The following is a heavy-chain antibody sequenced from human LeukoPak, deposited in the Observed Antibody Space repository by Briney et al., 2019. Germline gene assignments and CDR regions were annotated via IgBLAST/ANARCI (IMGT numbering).Heavy chain of an antibody. J-gene: IGHJ5*02. V-gene: IGHV4-61*01. CDR1: GGSVSSGSYY. D-gene: IGHD2-15*01. CDR3: ARVARVSCSGGSCYLFNWFDP. CDR2: IYYSGST. Sequence: SETLSLTCTVSGGSVSSGSYYWSWIRQPPGKGLEWIGYIYYSGSTNYNPSLKSRVTISVDTSKNQFSLKLSSVTAADTAVYYCARVARVSCSGGSCYLFNWFDPWGQGTLVTVSS.